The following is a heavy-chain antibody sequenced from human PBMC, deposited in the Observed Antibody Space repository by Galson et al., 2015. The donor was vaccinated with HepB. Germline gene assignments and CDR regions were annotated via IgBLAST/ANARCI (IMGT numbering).Heavy chain of an antibody. CDR2: IIPILGIA. V-gene: IGHV1-69*04. Sequence: SVKVSCKASGGTFSSYAISWVRQAPGQGLEWMGRIIPILGIANYAQKFQGRVTITADKSTSTAYMELSSLRSEDTAVYYCARVYCSGGSCYTSYGMDVWGQGTTVTVSS. J-gene: IGHJ6*02. CDR1: GGTFSSYA. D-gene: IGHD2-15*01. CDR3: ARVYCSGGSCYTSYGMDV.